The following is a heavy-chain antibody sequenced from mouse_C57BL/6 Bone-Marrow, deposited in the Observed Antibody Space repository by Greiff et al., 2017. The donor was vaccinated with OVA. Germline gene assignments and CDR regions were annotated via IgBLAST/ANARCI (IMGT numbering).Heavy chain of an antibody. Sequence: EVKLVESGGGLVKPGGSLKLSCAASGFTFSSYAMSWVRQTPEKRLEWVATISDGGSYTYYPDNVKGRFTISRDNAKNNLYLQMSHLKSEDTAMYYCARDHSNYEGYYYAMDYWGQGTSVTVSS. CDR1: GFTFSSYA. J-gene: IGHJ4*01. D-gene: IGHD2-5*01. V-gene: IGHV5-4*01. CDR3: ARDHSNYEGYYYAMDY. CDR2: ISDGGSYT.